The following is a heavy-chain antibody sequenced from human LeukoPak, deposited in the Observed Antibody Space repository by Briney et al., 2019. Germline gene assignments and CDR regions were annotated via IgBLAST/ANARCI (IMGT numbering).Heavy chain of an antibody. CDR3: AKDSHSGYFDY. V-gene: IGHV3-23*01. J-gene: IGHJ4*02. Sequence: GGSLRLSRAASGFSLTTYGMSWVRQSPGKGLEWVSGIGGYDGSTYYADSLKGRFTISKDTSKNTLYLQMNSLTAGDTAVYYCAKDSHSGYFDYWGQGTLVTVSS. CDR2: IGGYDGST. CDR1: GFSLTTYG. D-gene: IGHD1-26*01.